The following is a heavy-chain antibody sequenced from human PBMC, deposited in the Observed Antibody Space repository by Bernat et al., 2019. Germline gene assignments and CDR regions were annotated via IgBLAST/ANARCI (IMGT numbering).Heavy chain of an antibody. V-gene: IGHV1-18*01. J-gene: IGHJ4*02. CDR2: ISAYNGNT. Sequence: GEWGPEVEKAGASVKVSCKASGYTFTSYGISWLRQAPGQGLEWMGWISAYNGNTNYAQKLQGRVTMTADTSTSTAYMELKSLRSDDTAVYYCARPHSSGSCYDYWGQGTLVTVSS. CDR3: ARPHSSGSCYDY. D-gene: IGHD3-10*01. CDR1: GYTFTSYG.